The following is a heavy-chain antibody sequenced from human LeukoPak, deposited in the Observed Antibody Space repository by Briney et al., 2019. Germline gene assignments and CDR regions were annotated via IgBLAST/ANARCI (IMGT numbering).Heavy chain of an antibody. Sequence: ASVNVSSKAAGYTFTGYYMHCVRQAPGQGLDWMRWINPNSVGTNYAQKFQGWITMSRATSISPAYTEVTSHRSDDTAVYYCATFSLYYDSSGYYEHTMDAWGKGTTVTVSS. V-gene: IGHV1-2*04. CDR2: INPNSVGT. CDR1: GYTFTGYY. D-gene: IGHD3-22*01. J-gene: IGHJ6*04. CDR3: ATFSLYYDSSGYYEHTMDA.